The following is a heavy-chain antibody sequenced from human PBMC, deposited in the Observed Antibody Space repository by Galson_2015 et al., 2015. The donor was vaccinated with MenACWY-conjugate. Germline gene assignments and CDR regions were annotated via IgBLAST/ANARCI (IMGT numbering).Heavy chain of an antibody. V-gene: IGHV3-48*02. J-gene: IGHJ4*02. CDR1: GYSFRDYS. CDR2: IRSSPKSGSTTI. CDR3: TRERSDGSNWYWDY. D-gene: IGHD6-13*01. Sequence: SLRLSCAASGYSFRDYSMNWVRQAPGKGLEWVSWIRSSPKSGSTTIYYADSVKGRFTISRDNAKNSLYLQMNSLRDEDTAVFYCTRERSDGSNWYWDYWGQGTLVTVSS.